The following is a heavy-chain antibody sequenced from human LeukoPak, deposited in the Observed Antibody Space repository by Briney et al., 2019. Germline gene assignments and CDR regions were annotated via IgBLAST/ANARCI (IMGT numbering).Heavy chain of an antibody. J-gene: IGHJ4*02. V-gene: IGHV3-53*01. CDR1: GFTFSSYG. Sequence: GGSLRLSCAVSGFTFSSYGMSWVRQAPGKGLEWVSVIHIGGDTYYADSVKGRFTISRDNSKNTLYLQMNSLRVEDTAVYYCARDLVGATVPDWSQGTLVTVSS. CDR2: IHIGGDT. CDR3: ARDLVGATVPD. D-gene: IGHD1-26*01.